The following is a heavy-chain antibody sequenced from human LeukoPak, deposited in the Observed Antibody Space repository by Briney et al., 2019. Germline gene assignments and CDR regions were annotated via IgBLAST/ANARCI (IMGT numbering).Heavy chain of an antibody. V-gene: IGHV1-18*01. CDR1: GYTFTIYG. D-gene: IGHD5-18*01. Sequence: ASVTVSCKASGYTFTIYGISWVRQAPGQGLEWMGWISAYNGNTNYAQKLQGRVTMTTDTSTSTAYMELRSLRSDDTAVYYCARDAWIQLRRDAFDIWGQGTMVTVSS. CDR3: ARDAWIQLRRDAFDI. J-gene: IGHJ3*02. CDR2: ISAYNGNT.